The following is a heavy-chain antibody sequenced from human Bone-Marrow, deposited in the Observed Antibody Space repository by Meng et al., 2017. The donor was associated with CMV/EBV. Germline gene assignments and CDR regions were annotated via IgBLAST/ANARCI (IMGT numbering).Heavy chain of an antibody. Sequence: KVSCKGSGYSFTSYWIGWVRQMPGKGLEWMGIIYPGDSDTRYSPSFQGQVTISADKSISTAYLQWSSLKASDTAMYSCARLFSRGWRYFDYWGQGTLVTVSS. CDR2: IYPGDSDT. CDR3: ARLFSRGWRYFDY. V-gene: IGHV5-51*01. CDR1: GYSFTSYW. D-gene: IGHD6-19*01. J-gene: IGHJ4*02.